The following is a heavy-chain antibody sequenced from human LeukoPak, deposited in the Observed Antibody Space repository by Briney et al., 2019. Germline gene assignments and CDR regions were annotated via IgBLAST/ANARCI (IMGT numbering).Heavy chain of an antibody. CDR2: IYHSGST. Sequence: PSETLSLTCTVSGYSISSGYYWGWIRQPPGKGLEWIGSIYHSGSTYYNPPLKSRVTISVDTSKNQFSLKLSSVTAADTAVYYCARDLFDYGDYVGWYFDLWGRGTLVTVSS. V-gene: IGHV4-38-2*02. CDR1: GYSISSGYY. J-gene: IGHJ2*01. CDR3: ARDLFDYGDYVGWYFDL. D-gene: IGHD4-17*01.